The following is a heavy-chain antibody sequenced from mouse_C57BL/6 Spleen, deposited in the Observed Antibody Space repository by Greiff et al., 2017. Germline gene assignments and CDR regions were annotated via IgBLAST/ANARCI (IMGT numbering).Heavy chain of an antibody. CDR1: GFTFSDYY. CDR2: INYDGSST. D-gene: IGHD4-1*01. CDR3: ARGLTGSLFDY. J-gene: IGHJ2*01. Sequence: DVKLVESEGGLVQPGSSMKLSCTASGFTFSDYYMAWVRQVPEKGLEWVANINYDGSSTYYLDSLKSRFIISRDNAKNILYLQMSSLKSEDTATYYCARGLTGSLFDYWGQGTTRTVSS. V-gene: IGHV5-16*01.